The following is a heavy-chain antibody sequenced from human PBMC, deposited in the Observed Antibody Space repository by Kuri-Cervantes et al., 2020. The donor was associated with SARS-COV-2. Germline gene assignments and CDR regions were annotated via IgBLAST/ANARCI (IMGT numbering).Heavy chain of an antibody. Sequence: GESLKISCAVFGASLNTYSWSWIRQAPGKGLEWVSTISHSGSTIHYADSVKGRFTISRDSSKSTLFLRMYSLRGDDTAIYYCAREGYSSGQDFDSWGQGALVTVSS. V-gene: IGHV3-23*01. CDR2: ISHSGSTI. CDR1: GASLNTYS. J-gene: IGHJ4*02. D-gene: IGHD6-19*01. CDR3: AREGYSSGQDFDS.